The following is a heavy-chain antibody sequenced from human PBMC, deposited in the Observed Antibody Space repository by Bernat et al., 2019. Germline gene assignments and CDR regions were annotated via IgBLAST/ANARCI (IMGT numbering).Heavy chain of an antibody. D-gene: IGHD3-16*01. V-gene: IGHV3-7*03. CDR3: ARAGERYGDYYDY. CDR2: IKQDGSEK. Sequence: EVQLVESGGGLVQPGGSLRLSCAASGFTFSSYWMSWVRQAPGKGLEWVANIKQDGSEKYYVDYVKGRFTISRDNAKNSLYLQMNSLRAEDTAVYYCARAGERYGDYYDYWGQGTLVTVSS. J-gene: IGHJ4*02. CDR1: GFTFSSYW.